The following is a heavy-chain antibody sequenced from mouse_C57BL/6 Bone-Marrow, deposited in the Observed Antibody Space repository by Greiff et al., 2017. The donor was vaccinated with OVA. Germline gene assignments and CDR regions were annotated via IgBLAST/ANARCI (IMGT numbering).Heavy chain of an antibody. J-gene: IGHJ3*01. Sequence: EVQLQQSGPELVKPGASVKISCKASGYTFTDYYMNWVKQSHGKSLEWIGDINPNNGGTSYNQKFKGKATLTVDKSSSTAYMELRSLTSEDSAVYYCAPLYYDYDPYWGQGTLVTVSA. D-gene: IGHD2-4*01. CDR2: INPNNGGT. CDR3: APLYYDYDPY. CDR1: GYTFTDYY. V-gene: IGHV1-26*01.